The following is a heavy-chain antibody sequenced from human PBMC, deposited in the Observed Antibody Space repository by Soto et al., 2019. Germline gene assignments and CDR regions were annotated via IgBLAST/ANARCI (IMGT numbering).Heavy chain of an antibody. CDR1: GYTFTSYY. D-gene: IGHD3-3*01. CDR2: INPSGGST. J-gene: IGHJ6*02. Sequence: ASVKVSCKASGYTFTSYYMHWVRQAPGQGLERMGIINPSGGSTSYAQKIQGRVTMTRDTSTSTVYMELSSLRSEDTAVYYCARASTIFGVVNRSRYYYYYGMDVWGQGTTVTVSS. V-gene: IGHV1-46*01. CDR3: ARASTIFGVVNRSRYYYYYGMDV.